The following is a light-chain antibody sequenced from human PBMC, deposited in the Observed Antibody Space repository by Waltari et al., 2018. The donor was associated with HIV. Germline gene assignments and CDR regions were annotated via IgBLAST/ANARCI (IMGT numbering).Light chain of an antibody. CDR3: SSFTTSNYLL. CDR2: EVS. V-gene: IGLV2-14*01. CDR1: SSDVGAYDF. J-gene: IGLJ2*01. Sequence: QSALTQPASVSGSPGQSITVSCTGPSSDVGAYDFVSWYQQTPGTAPKLVIYEVSYRPSGISNRFSGSKSGNTASLTISGLQTEDEADYYCSSFTTSNYLLFGGGTKVTVL.